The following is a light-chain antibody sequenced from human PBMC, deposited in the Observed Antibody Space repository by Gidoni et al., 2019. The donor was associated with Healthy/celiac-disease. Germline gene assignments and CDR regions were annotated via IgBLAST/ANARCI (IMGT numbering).Light chain of an antibody. J-gene: IGKJ4*01. CDR3: QQYYSTPLP. Sequence: DIVMTQSPDSLAVSLGERATINCKYSQSVLYSSNNKNYLAWYQQKPGQPPKLLIYWASTRESGVPDLFSGSGSGTDFTLTISSLQAEDVAVYYCQQYYSTPLPFGGGTKVEIK. CDR2: WAS. CDR1: QSVLYSSNNKNY. V-gene: IGKV4-1*01.